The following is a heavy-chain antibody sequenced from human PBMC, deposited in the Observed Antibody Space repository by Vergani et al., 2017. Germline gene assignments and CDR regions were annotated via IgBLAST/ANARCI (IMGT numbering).Heavy chain of an antibody. CDR2: IKQDGSEK. CDR3: ARAGVVPADY. D-gene: IGHD2-2*01. CDR1: GFTFSSYW. V-gene: IGHV3-7*01. J-gene: IGHJ4*02. Sequence: EVQLVESGGGLVQPGGSLRLSCAASGFTFSSYWVSWVRQAPGKGLEWVANIKQDGSEKYYVDSVKGRFTISRDNAKNSLYLQMNSLRAEDTAVYYCARAGVVPADYWGQGTLVTVSS.